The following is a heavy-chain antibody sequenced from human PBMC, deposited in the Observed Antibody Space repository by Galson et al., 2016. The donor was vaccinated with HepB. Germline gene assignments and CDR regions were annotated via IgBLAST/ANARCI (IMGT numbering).Heavy chain of an antibody. Sequence: LRLSCAASGLTFSSYGMRWIRQVPGKGLEWMGYIYNSGSTNYTPSLKSRLTISVDTSKNQFSLKLTSVTAADTAVYYCVRAHSGWYSDYWGQGALVTVSS. CDR3: VRAHSGWYSDY. CDR2: IYNSGST. CDR1: GLTFSSYG. J-gene: IGHJ4*02. V-gene: IGHV4-31*02. D-gene: IGHD6-19*01.